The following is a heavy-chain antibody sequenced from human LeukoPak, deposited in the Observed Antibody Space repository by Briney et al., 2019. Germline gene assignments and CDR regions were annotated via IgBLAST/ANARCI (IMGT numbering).Heavy chain of an antibody. Sequence: SETLSLTCTVSGGSISSGSYYWSWIRQPAGKGLEWIGRIYTSGSTNYNPSLKSRVTISVDTSKNQLSLKLSSVTAADTAVYYCARGRDTVSTPFDYWGQGTLVTVSS. CDR2: IYTSGST. D-gene: IGHD2-15*01. CDR1: GGSISSGSYY. J-gene: IGHJ4*02. V-gene: IGHV4-61*02. CDR3: ARGRDTVSTPFDY.